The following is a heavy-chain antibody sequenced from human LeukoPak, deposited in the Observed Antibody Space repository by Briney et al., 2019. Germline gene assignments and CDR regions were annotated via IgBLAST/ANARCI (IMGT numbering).Heavy chain of an antibody. CDR2: MWYDGSNK. D-gene: IGHD2-2*02. V-gene: IGHV3-33*01. Sequence: GGSLRLSCAASGFTFSSYGMHWVRQAPGKGLEWVAVMWYDGSNKYYADSVKGRFTISRDNSKNTLYLQMNSLRAEDTAVYYCARDYCSSTSCYILDYWGQGTLVTVSS. J-gene: IGHJ4*02. CDR1: GFTFSSYG. CDR3: ARDYCSSTSCYILDY.